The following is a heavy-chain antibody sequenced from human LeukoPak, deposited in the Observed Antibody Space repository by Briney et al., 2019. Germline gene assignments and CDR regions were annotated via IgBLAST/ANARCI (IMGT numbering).Heavy chain of an antibody. CDR2: INLNSGYT. Sequence: ASVKVSCKASGYTFTGYFMHWVRQAPGQGLQWLGWINLNSGYTNYARRFQGRVTMTRDTSITTAHMDLRGLRSDDTAVYYCAAALDLDYSMISVFWGQGTLVTVSS. J-gene: IGHJ4*02. V-gene: IGHV1-2*02. CDR1: GYTFTGYF. D-gene: IGHD4-11*01. CDR3: AAALDLDYSMISVF.